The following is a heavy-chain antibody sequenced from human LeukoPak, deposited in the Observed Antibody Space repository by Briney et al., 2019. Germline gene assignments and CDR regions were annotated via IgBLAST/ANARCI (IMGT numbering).Heavy chain of an antibody. CDR2: IYYSGST. D-gene: IGHD2-15*01. CDR3: ARVTAAGGGFDH. J-gene: IGHJ4*02. V-gene: IGHV4-31*03. Sequence: SETLSLTCTVSGGSISSGGYYWSWIRQHPGKGLEWIGYIYYSGSTYYNPSLKSRVTISVDTSKNQFSLKLSSVTAADTAVYYCARVTAAGGGFDHWGQGTLVTVSS. CDR1: GGSISSGGYY.